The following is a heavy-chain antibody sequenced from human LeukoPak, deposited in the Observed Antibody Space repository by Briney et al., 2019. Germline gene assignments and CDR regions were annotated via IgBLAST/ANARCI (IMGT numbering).Heavy chain of an antibody. Sequence: GGSLRLSCAASGFPFSSYGIHWVRQAPGKGLERVAFIRHDGSYRYYADPVKGRFTISRDNSKNTMYLQMNSLRAEDTAVYYCARGITAVVDNWFDPWGQGTLVTVSS. V-gene: IGHV3-30*02. CDR3: ARGITAVVDNWFDP. J-gene: IGHJ5*02. D-gene: IGHD6-13*01. CDR1: GFPFSSYG. CDR2: IRHDGSYR.